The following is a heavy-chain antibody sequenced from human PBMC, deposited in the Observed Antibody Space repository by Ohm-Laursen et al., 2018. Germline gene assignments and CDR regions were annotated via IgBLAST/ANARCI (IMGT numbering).Heavy chain of an antibody. CDR3: ARYTAPKYYYGMDV. D-gene: IGHD1-1*01. J-gene: IGHJ6*02. CDR2: INPNSGGT. Sequence: GSSVKVSCKASGYTFTGYYMHWVRQAPGQGLEWLGWINPNSGGTNYTQKFQGRVTMARDTSISTAYMELSRLRSDDTAVYYCARYTAPKYYYGMDVWGQGTTVTVSS. V-gene: IGHV1-2*02. CDR1: GYTFTGYY.